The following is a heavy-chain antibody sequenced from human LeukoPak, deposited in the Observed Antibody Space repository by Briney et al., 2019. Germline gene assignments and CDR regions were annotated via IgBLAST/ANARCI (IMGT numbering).Heavy chain of an antibody. J-gene: IGHJ4*02. Sequence: ASVKVSCKASGYTFTSYYMYWVRQAPGQGLEWMGIINPSGGSTSYAQKFQGRVTMTRDTSTSTVYMDLSSLRSEDTAVYYCARVWARLRSSTYYFDYWGQGTLVTVSS. V-gene: IGHV1-46*01. CDR3: ARVWARLRSSTYYFDY. CDR1: GYTFTSYY. D-gene: IGHD6-13*01. CDR2: INPSGGST.